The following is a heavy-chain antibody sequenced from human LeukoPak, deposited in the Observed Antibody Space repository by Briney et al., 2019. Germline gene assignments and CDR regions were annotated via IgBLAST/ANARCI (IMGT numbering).Heavy chain of an antibody. J-gene: IGHJ6*02. V-gene: IGHV4-34*01. Sequence: SETLSLTCAVYGGSFSGYYWSWIRQPPGKGLEWIGEINHSGSTNYNPSLKSRVTISVDTSKNQFSLKLSSVTATDKAVYYCARGIAAAGAYYYYYYGMDVWGQGTTVTVSS. CDR2: INHSGST. CDR1: GGSFSGYY. D-gene: IGHD6-13*01. CDR3: ARGIAAAGAYYYYYYGMDV.